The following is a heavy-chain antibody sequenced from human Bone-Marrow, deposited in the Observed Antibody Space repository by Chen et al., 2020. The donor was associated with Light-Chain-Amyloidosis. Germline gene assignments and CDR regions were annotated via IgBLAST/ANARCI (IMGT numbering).Heavy chain of an antibody. CDR2: IYYSGST. J-gene: IGHJ6*02. Sequence: QVQLQESGPGLVKPSQTLSLTCTVSGGSISSGGYYWSWIRQHPVKGLEWFVYIYYSGSTYYNPYLQSRVTISVDTSKNQFSLKLSSVTAADTAVYYCARETHYYDSGDYYGMDGGGQGTTVTVSS. CDR3: ARETHYYDSGDYYGMDG. CDR1: GGSISSGGYY. V-gene: IGHV4-31*03. D-gene: IGHD3-22*01.